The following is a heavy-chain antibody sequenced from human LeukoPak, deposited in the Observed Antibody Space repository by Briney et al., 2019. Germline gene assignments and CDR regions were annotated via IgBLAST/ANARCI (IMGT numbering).Heavy chain of an antibody. CDR3: AKRGVEMATIYYMDV. CDR2: ISGSGGST. V-gene: IGHV3-23*01. Sequence: GGSLRLSCAASRFTFSSYAMSWVRQAPGKGLEWVSGISGSGGSTDYADSVKDRFTISRDNSKNTLYLQMNSLRDEDTAVYYCAKRGVEMATIYYMDVWGKGTAVT. D-gene: IGHD5-24*01. CDR1: RFTFSSYA. J-gene: IGHJ6*03.